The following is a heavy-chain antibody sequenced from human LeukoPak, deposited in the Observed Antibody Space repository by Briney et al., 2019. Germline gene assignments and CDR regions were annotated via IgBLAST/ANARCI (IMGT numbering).Heavy chain of an antibody. CDR1: GFTFSSYA. V-gene: IGHV3-23*01. CDR2: ISGSGGST. D-gene: IGHD2-15*01. CDR3: AKRFRRSPVVVVAATYNWFDP. Sequence: PGGSLRLSCAASGFTFSSYAMSWVRQAPGKGLDWVSAISGSGGSTYYADSVKGRFTISRDNSKNTLYLQMNSLRAEDTAVYYCAKRFRRSPVVVVAATYNWFDPWGQGTLVTVSS. J-gene: IGHJ5*02.